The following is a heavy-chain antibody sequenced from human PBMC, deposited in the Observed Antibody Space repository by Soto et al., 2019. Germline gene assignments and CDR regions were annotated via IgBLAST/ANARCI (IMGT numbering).Heavy chain of an antibody. D-gene: IGHD3-3*01. CDR2: IIPIFGTA. Sequence: SVKVSCKASGGTFSSYAISWVRQAPGQGLEWMGGIIPIFGTANYAQKFQGRVTITADESTSTAYMELSSLRSEDTAVYYCARYGFAIFGVVPRDYYFDYWGQGTLVTVSS. CDR1: GGTFSSYA. V-gene: IGHV1-69*13. J-gene: IGHJ4*02. CDR3: ARYGFAIFGVVPRDYYFDY.